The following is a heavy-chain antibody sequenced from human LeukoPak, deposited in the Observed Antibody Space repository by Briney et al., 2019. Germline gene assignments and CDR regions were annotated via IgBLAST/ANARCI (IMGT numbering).Heavy chain of an antibody. Sequence: SETLSLTCAVYGGSFSGYYWSWIRQPPGKGLEWIGEINHSGSTNYNPSLKSRVTISVDASKNQFSLKLSSVTAADTAVYYCARGKALRFLEWFRMDVWGQGTTVTVSS. D-gene: IGHD3-3*01. CDR1: GGSFSGYY. CDR3: ARGKALRFLEWFRMDV. V-gene: IGHV4-34*01. J-gene: IGHJ6*02. CDR2: INHSGST.